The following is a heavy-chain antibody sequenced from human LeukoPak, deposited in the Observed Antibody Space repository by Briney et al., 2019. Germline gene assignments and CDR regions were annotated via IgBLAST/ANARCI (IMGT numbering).Heavy chain of an antibody. CDR1: GFTFSNYW. V-gene: IGHV3-7*01. CDR2: INQDGSEE. CDR3: VRDGGVSGYDLLDY. J-gene: IGHJ4*02. Sequence: GGSLRLSCAASGFTFSNYWMTWVRQAPGKGLEWVAHINQDGSEEHYMDSVKARFTISRDNAKNSLSVQMNSLRAEDTAVYYCVRDGGVSGYDLLDYWGQGTLVTVSS. D-gene: IGHD5-12*01.